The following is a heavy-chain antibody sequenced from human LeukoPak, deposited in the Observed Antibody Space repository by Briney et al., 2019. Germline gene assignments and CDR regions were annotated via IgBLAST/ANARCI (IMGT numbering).Heavy chain of an antibody. V-gene: IGHV3-23*01. CDR2: ISGSGAST. CDR1: RFTFSNSA. Sequence: GGSLRLSCAASRFTFSNSAMSWVRQAPGKGLEWVSAISGSGASTYYADSVKGRFTISRDKSRNTLYLQMNSLRAEDTAVYYCARQGRGYSYLFDSWGQGTLVTVSS. D-gene: IGHD5-18*01. CDR3: ARQGRGYSYLFDS. J-gene: IGHJ4*02.